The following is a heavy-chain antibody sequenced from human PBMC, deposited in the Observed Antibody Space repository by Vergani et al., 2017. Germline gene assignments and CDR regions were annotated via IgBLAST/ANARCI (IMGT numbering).Heavy chain of an antibody. J-gene: IGHJ4*02. D-gene: IGHD3-3*01. V-gene: IGHV3-30-3*01. CDR3: ARGWLHIRFLEWLLFDY. Sequence: QVQLVDSGGGVVQPGRSLRLSCAASGFTFSSYAMHWVRQAPGKGLEWVAVISYDGSNKYYADSVKGRFTISRDNSKNTLYLQMNSLRAEDTAVYYCARGWLHIRFLEWLLFDYWGEGTLVTVSS. CDR1: GFTFSSYA. CDR2: ISYDGSNK.